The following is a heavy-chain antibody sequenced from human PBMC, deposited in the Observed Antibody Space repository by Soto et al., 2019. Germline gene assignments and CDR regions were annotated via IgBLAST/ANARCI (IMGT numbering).Heavy chain of an antibody. J-gene: IGHJ6*02. Sequence: ASVKVSCKASGYTFTSYRISWVRQAPGQGLEWMGWISAYNGNTNYAQKLQGRVTMTTDTSTSTAYMELRSLRSDDTAVYYCARVPVTTVYYYYGMDVWGQGTTVTVSS. CDR1: GYTFTSYR. CDR3: ARVPVTTVYYYYGMDV. D-gene: IGHD4-17*01. CDR2: ISAYNGNT. V-gene: IGHV1-18*01.